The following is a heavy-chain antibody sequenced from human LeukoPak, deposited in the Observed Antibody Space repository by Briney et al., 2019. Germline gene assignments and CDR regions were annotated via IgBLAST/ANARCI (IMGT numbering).Heavy chain of an antibody. V-gene: IGHV4-59*11. J-gene: IGHJ5*02. CDR3: ATGTALFDP. CDR1: GGSISDHS. CDR2: IFSDGST. Sequence: SETLSLTCNVSGGSISDHSRSWIRQTPGKGLEWIAYIFSDGSTNQGSTLKSRVTISMDMSTNQFSLRLRSVTAADSAVYYCATGTALFDPWGQGTLVTVSS.